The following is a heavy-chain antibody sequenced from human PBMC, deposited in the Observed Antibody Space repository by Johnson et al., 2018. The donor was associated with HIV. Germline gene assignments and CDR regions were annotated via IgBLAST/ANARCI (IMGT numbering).Heavy chain of an antibody. CDR3: SRGGVVTAIPHAFDI. V-gene: IGHV3-33*01. CDR1: GFTFSSYG. CDR2: IWYDGSNK. D-gene: IGHD2-21*02. Sequence: QVQLVESGGGVVQPGGSLRLSCAASGFTFSSYGMHWVRQAPGKGLEWVAVIWYDGSNKYYADSVKGRFTISRDNSKNTLYLQMNSLRAEDTAVYYCSRGGVVTAIPHAFDIWGQGTMVTVSS. J-gene: IGHJ3*02.